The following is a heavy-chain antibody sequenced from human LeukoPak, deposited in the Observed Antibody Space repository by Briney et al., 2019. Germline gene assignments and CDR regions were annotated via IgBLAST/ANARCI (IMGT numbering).Heavy chain of an antibody. CDR1: GGSISSSSYY. Sequence: SETLSLTCTVSGGSISSSSYYWGWIRQPPGKGLEWIGSIYYSGSTYYNPSLKSRVTISVDTPKNQFSLKLSSVTAADTAVYYCARPHYSSGWYYFDYWGQGTLVTVSS. J-gene: IGHJ4*02. V-gene: IGHV4-39*01. CDR3: ARPHYSSGWYYFDY. D-gene: IGHD6-19*01. CDR2: IYYSGST.